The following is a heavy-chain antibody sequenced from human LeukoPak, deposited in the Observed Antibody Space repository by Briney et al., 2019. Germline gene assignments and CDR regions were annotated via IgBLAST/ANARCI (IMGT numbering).Heavy chain of an antibody. Sequence: PSETLSLTCAVYGGSFSGYCWSWIRQPPGKGLEWIGEINHSGSTNYNPSLKSRVTISVDTSKNQFSLKLSSVTAADTAVYYCARVWFGYYYYYMDVWGKGTTVTVSS. CDR2: INHSGST. J-gene: IGHJ6*03. V-gene: IGHV4-34*01. CDR1: GGSFSGYC. D-gene: IGHD3-10*01. CDR3: ARVWFGYYYYYMDV.